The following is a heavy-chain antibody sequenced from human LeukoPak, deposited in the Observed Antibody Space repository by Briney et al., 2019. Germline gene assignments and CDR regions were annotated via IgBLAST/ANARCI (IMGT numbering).Heavy chain of an antibody. V-gene: IGHV3-11*04. CDR3: ARENEWELPLTINWFDP. CDR1: GFTFSDYD. D-gene: IGHD1-26*01. J-gene: IGHJ5*02. Sequence: GGSLRLSCAASGFTFSDYDMSWIRQAPGKGLEYVSYISSGGSSRYYANSVKGRFAISRDNARQSLFLQMYSLRAEDTAVYYCARENEWELPLTINWFDPWGQGTLVTVSS. CDR2: ISSGGSSR.